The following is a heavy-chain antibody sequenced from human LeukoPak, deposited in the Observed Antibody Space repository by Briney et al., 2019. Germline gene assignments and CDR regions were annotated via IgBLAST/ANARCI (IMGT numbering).Heavy chain of an antibody. J-gene: IGHJ3*02. CDR2: IYWSGST. V-gene: IGHV4-59*01. Sequence: SETLSLTCTVSGGSISSNYWSWIRQPPGKGLEWIGNIYWSGSTNYNPSLKSRVTISLDTSKNQFSLKLSSVTAADTAVYYCARVYDXSGXXAXDIWGQXXMVXXSS. CDR1: GGSISSNY. D-gene: IGHD3-22*01. CDR3: ARVYDXSGXXAXDI.